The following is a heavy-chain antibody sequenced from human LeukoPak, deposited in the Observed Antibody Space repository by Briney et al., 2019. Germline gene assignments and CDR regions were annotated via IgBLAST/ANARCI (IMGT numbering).Heavy chain of an antibody. CDR3: AKVSGGGLYYDGMDV. D-gene: IGHD1-14*01. CDR1: GFTFTSYS. CDR2: ISGSGGTT. V-gene: IGHV3-23*01. J-gene: IGHJ6*02. Sequence: GGSLRLSCAASGFTFTSYSMNWVRQAPGKGLEWVSVISGSGGTTYYADSVKGRFTISRDSSKNTLYLQMNSLRAEDTAVYYCAKVSGGGLYYDGMDVWGQGTTVTVSS.